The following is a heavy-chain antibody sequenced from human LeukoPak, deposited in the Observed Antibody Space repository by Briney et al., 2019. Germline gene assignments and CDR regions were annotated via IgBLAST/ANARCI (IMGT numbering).Heavy chain of an antibody. V-gene: IGHV4-39*02. Sequence: SETLSLTCTVSGGSISSSSYYWGWIRQPPGKGLEWIGSIYYSGSTYYNPSLKSRVTISVDTSKNQLSLKLSSVTAADTAVYYCARDRSSSFVGSNWFDPWGQGTLVTVSS. CDR1: GGSISSSSYY. CDR2: IYYSGST. J-gene: IGHJ5*02. CDR3: ARDRSSSFVGSNWFDP. D-gene: IGHD6-6*01.